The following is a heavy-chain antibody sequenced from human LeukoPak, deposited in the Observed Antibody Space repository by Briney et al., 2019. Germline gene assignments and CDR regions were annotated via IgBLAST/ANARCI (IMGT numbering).Heavy chain of an antibody. CDR2: IRQDGGEK. D-gene: IGHD6-13*01. CDR1: GFTFTNYW. CDR3: ARDGTAPGLYFDL. Sequence: GGSLRLSCAVSGFTFTNYWMNWVRQAPGKGREWVASIRQDGGEKSYVDSVKGRFTISRDNTKNSLYLQMSSLRAEDTAVYYCARDGTAPGLYFDLWGQGTLVTVSS. J-gene: IGHJ4*01. V-gene: IGHV3-7*01.